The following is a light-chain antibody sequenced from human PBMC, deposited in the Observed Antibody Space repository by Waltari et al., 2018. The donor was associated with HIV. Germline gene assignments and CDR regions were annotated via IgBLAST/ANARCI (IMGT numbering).Light chain of an antibody. CDR1: NIGSKS. CDR2: DDR. Sequence: SYVLTQPPSVSVAPGQTARITCGGSNIGSKSVHWYQRKPGQAPVLGVYDDRDRPSGIPERFSGANSGNTVTLTISRVEAGDEADYYCQVWDGSGGHVVFGGGTMLTVL. CDR3: QVWDGSGGHVV. V-gene: IGLV3-21*02. J-gene: IGLJ2*01.